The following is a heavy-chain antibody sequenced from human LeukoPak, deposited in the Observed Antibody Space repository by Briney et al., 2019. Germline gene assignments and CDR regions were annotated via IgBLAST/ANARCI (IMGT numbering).Heavy chain of an antibody. CDR1: GFTVSSSY. V-gene: IGHV3-53*01. D-gene: IGHD2-15*01. J-gene: IGHJ4*02. Sequence: GGSLRLSCAASGFTVSSSYMYWDRQAPGKGLEWVSFFYRGDSTYYAESVRGRFTISRDNSKNTLYLLMNSLIPEDTAVYYCAREVVSSPSYFDSWGQGTLVTVSS. CDR3: AREVVSSPSYFDS. CDR2: FYRGDST.